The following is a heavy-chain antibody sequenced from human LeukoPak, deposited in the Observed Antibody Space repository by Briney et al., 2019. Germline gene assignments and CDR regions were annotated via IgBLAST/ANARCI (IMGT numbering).Heavy chain of an antibody. CDR1: GFTFSSYE. CDR2: ISSSGSSI. D-gene: IGHD3-9*01. J-gene: IGHJ4*02. V-gene: IGHV3-48*03. Sequence: GGSLRLSCAASGFTFSSYEMNWVRQAPGKGLEWVSYISSSGSSIYYADSVKGRFTISRDNAKNSLYLQMNSLRAEDTAVYYCARDAAFDGSFDYWGQGTLVTVSS. CDR3: ARDAAFDGSFDY.